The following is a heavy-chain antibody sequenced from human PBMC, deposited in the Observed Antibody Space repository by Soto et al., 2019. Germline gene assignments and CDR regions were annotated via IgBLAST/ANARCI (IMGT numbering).Heavy chain of an antibody. J-gene: IGHJ6*02. V-gene: IGHV1-2*02. CDR2: INPNSGGT. Sequence: ASVKVSCKASGYTFTGYYMHWVRQAPGQGLEWMGWINPNSGGTNYAQKFQGRVTMTRDTSISTAYMKLSRLRSDDTAVYYCARDRLLLAAAAPADYYYYGMDVWGQGTTVTVSS. D-gene: IGHD6-13*01. CDR1: GYTFTGYY. CDR3: ARDRLLLAAAAPADYYYYGMDV.